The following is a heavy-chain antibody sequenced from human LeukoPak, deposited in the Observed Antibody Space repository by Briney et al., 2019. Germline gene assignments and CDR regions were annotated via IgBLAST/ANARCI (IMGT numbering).Heavy chain of an antibody. CDR3: ARDGSSGYLTSYYFDY. Sequence: SETLSLTCAVYGGSFSGYYWGWIRQPPGKGLEWIGEINHSGSTNYNPSLKCRVTISVDTSKNQFSLKLSSVTAADTAVYYCARDGSSGYLTSYYFDYWGQGTLVTVSS. D-gene: IGHD3-22*01. J-gene: IGHJ4*02. CDR1: GGSFSGYY. V-gene: IGHV4-34*01. CDR2: INHSGST.